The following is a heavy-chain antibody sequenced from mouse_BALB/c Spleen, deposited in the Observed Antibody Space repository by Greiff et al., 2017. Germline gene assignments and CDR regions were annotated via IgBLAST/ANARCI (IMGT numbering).Heavy chain of an antibody. CDR2: INPYNGAT. V-gene: IGHV1-26*01. CDR3: AIPSFYRSYAMDY. J-gene: IGHJ4*01. CDR1: GYSFTGYY. D-gene: IGHD2-14*01. Sequence: EVQLQQSGPELVKPGASVKISCKASGYSFTGYYMHWVKQSHVKSLEWIGRINPYNGATSYNQNFKDKASLTVDKSSSTAYMELHSLTSEDSAVYYCAIPSFYRSYAMDYWGQGTSVTVSS.